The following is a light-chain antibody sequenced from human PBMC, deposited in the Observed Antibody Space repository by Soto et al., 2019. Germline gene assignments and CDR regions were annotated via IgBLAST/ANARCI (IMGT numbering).Light chain of an antibody. CDR2: KAS. J-gene: IGKJ1*01. V-gene: IGKV1-5*03. CDR3: QQYKSHWT. CDR1: QNINTW. Sequence: DIQMTQSPSTLSASIGDRVTITCRASQNINTWLAWYQQQPGKAPRLLIYKASSLQSGVPSRFSGTGSGTEFTLTISSLQPDDFATYYCQQYKSHWTFGQGTKVDIK.